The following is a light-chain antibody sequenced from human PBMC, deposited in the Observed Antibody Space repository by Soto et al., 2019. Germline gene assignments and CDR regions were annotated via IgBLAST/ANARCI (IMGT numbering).Light chain of an antibody. Sequence: QSALTQPASVSESPGQSITISCTGTSSDIGGYNYVSWYQLHPGKAPKLIIYEVSNRPSGVSNRFSGSKSGNTASLTISGLQAEGEAEYYCTSYTISRTVVFGGGTKLTVL. CDR1: SSDIGGYNY. CDR2: EVS. J-gene: IGLJ2*01. V-gene: IGLV2-14*01. CDR3: TSYTISRTVV.